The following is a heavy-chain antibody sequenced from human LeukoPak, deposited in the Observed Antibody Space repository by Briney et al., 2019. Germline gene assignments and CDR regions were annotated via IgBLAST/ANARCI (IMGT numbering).Heavy chain of an antibody. V-gene: IGHV4-4*07. D-gene: IGHD1-26*01. CDR3: ARSLGRAPQYYMDV. J-gene: IGHJ6*03. CDR1: GGSISSYY. Sequence: SETLSLTCTVSGGSISSYYWSWIRQPAGKGLEWIGRIYTSGSTNYNPSLKSRVTMSVDTSKNQFSLKLSSVTAADTAVYYCARSLGRAPQYYMDVWGKGTTVTVSS. CDR2: IYTSGST.